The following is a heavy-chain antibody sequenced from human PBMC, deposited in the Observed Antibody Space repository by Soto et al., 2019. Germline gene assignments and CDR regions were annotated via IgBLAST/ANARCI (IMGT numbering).Heavy chain of an antibody. Sequence: EVQLLESGGGLVQPGGSLRLSCAASGFTFSSYAMSWVRQAPGKGLEWVSAISGSGGSTYYADSVKGRFTISRDNYKTTLYLQMNRLRAEDTAVYYCAKGSHGSSSWYDYWGQGTLVTVSS. CDR3: AKGSHGSSSWYDY. V-gene: IGHV3-23*01. CDR1: GFTFSSYA. J-gene: IGHJ4*02. D-gene: IGHD6-13*01. CDR2: ISGSGGST.